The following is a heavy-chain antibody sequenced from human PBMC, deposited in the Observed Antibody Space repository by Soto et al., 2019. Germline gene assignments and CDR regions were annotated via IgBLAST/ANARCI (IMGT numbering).Heavy chain of an antibody. CDR3: ARGDTIFGVVNPFYGMDV. CDR1: GYTFTSYG. V-gene: IGHV1-18*04. Sequence: ASVKVSCKASGYTFTSYGISWVRQAPGQGLEWMGWISAYNGNTNYAQKLQGRVTMTTDTSTSTAYMELRSLRSDDTAVYYCARGDTIFGVVNPFYGMDVWGLGTTVTVSS. CDR2: ISAYNGNT. D-gene: IGHD3-3*01. J-gene: IGHJ6*02.